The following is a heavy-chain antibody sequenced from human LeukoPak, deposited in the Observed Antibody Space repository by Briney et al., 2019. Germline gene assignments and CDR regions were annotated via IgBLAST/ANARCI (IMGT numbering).Heavy chain of an antibody. CDR3: ARDKFGAVGTLFDY. V-gene: IGHV3-74*01. Sequence: GGSLRLSCVASGFTFSNYWMHWVRQAPGKGLVWVSYINSDGSSTSYADSVKGRFTISRDNAKNTLYLQMNSLRAEDTAVYYCARDKFGAVGTLFDYWGREPLATVPS. CDR2: INSDGSST. J-gene: IGHJ4*02. CDR1: GFTFSNYW. D-gene: IGHD1-14*01.